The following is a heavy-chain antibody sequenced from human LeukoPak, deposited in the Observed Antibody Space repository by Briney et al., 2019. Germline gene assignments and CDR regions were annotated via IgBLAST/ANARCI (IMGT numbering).Heavy chain of an antibody. V-gene: IGHV3-30*18. CDR2: ISYDGSNK. CDR3: AKDRSTVTPDY. D-gene: IGHD4-17*01. J-gene: IGHJ4*02. CDR1: GFTFSSYG. Sequence: GGSLRLSCAASGFTFSSYGTHWVRQAPGKGLEWVAVISYDGSNKYYADSVKGRFTISRDNSKNTLYLQMNSLRAEDTAVYYCAKDRSTVTPDYWGQGTLVTVSS.